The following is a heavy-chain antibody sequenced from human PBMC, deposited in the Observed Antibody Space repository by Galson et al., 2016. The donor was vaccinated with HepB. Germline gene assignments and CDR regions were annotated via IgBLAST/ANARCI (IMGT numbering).Heavy chain of an antibody. Sequence: SLRLSCAASGFTFSSSWMSWVRQSAGKGLEWVANIKPDGSDKDYADSVKGRFTISRDNAKNSLYLRMNSLRAEDTAVYYCANAYYWGQGTLVTVSS. CDR1: GFTFSSSW. CDR2: IKPDGSDK. V-gene: IGHV3-7*01. D-gene: IGHD3-16*01. J-gene: IGHJ4*02. CDR3: ANAYY.